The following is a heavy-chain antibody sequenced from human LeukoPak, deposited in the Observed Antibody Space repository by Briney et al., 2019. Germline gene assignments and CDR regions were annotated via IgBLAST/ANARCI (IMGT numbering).Heavy chain of an antibody. Sequence: GASVKVSCKASGYTFTSYGLSWVRHAPGQGLEWMGWISAYNGNTNYAQKLQGRVTMTTDTSTSTAYMELRSLRSDDTAVYYCAREQGYSSGWYYFDYWGQGTLVTVSS. CDR2: ISAYNGNT. CDR1: GYTFTSYG. J-gene: IGHJ4*02. V-gene: IGHV1-18*01. CDR3: AREQGYSSGWYYFDY. D-gene: IGHD6-19*01.